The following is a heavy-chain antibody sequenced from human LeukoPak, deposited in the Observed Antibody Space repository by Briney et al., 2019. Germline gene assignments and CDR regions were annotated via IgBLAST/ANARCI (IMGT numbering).Heavy chain of an antibody. CDR2: ISGGGAVT. CDR1: GFTFRDFS. Sequence: PAGGSLRLSCAASGFTFRDFSMHWVRQAPGKGLEWVSLISGGGAVTHYAVSMRGRFTISRDKNNNSLYLQMNSLSAEDTAFYYCAKGNNSLSFNFDYRGKGSLVTVSS. D-gene: IGHD2/OR15-2a*01. J-gene: IGHJ4*02. CDR3: AKGNNSLSFNFDY. V-gene: IGHV3-43D*03.